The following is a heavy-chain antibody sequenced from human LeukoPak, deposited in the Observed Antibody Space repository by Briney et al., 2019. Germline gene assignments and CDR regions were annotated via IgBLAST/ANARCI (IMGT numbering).Heavy chain of an antibody. Sequence: SETLSLTCAVYGGSFSGYYWSWIRQPPGKGLEWIGEINHSGSTNYNPSLKSRVTISVDTSKNQFSLKLSSVTAADTAVYYCARMSAAVDHWGQGTLVTVSS. V-gene: IGHV4-34*01. D-gene: IGHD6-13*01. J-gene: IGHJ4*02. CDR3: ARMSAAVDH. CDR2: INHSGST. CDR1: GGSFSGYY.